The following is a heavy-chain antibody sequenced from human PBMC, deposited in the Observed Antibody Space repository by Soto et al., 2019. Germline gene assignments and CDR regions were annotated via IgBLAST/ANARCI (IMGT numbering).Heavy chain of an antibody. V-gene: IGHV1-24*01. Sequence: AXVKVSCKASGSTFSSYAIPWVRQAPGKGLEWMGGFDPEDGETIYAQKFQGRVTMTEDTSTDTAYMELSSLRSEDTAVYYCATPSEGSSWYGISFDYWGQGTLVTVSS. CDR1: GSTFSSYA. D-gene: IGHD6-13*01. J-gene: IGHJ4*02. CDR2: FDPEDGET. CDR3: ATPSEGSSWYGISFDY.